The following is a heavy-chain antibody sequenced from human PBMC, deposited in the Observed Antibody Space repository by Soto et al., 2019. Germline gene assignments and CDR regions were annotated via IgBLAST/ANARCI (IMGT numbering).Heavy chain of an antibody. Sequence: ASVKVSCKASAYTITDHLLHWVRQAPGQGLEWMGWINAKSGGTDYAQKFQDRVTMSRDTSISTAYMELSRLRSDDTAVYYCARDLYCGGDCSWTFYYYYYGMDVWGQGTTVTVTS. J-gene: IGHJ6*02. D-gene: IGHD2-21*02. CDR3: ARDLYCGGDCSWTFYYYYYGMDV. V-gene: IGHV1-2*02. CDR1: AYTITDHL. CDR2: INAKSGGT.